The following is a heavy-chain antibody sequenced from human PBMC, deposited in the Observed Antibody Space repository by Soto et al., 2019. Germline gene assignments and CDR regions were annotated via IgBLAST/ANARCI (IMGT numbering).Heavy chain of an antibody. J-gene: IGHJ6*02. CDR3: AMVDNYVTPTPQDV. CDR1: GYIFVNYG. V-gene: IGHV1-18*01. Sequence: QVQLVQSGDEMKKPGASVRVSCKASGYIFVNYGIAWVRQAPGQGLEWMGWISPYTGDTHSASKVQGRLTMTTDTSTSTAYVALGSLTSDDPAVSYCAMVDNYVTPTPQDVWGQGTTVTVSS. D-gene: IGHD3-16*01. CDR2: ISPYTGDT.